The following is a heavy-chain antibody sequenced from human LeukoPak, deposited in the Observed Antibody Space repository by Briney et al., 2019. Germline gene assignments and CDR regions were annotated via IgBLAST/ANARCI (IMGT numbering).Heavy chain of an antibody. Sequence: ASVKVSCKTSGYTFTNYAMHWVRQAPGQTIEWLAWINPANGHTRYSQHFQDRVTVSSDTSADTAYMELSSLRSEDKAVYYCAIRDGHTDHWGQGTLVTVSS. CDR3: AIRDGHTDH. J-gene: IGHJ4*02. D-gene: IGHD5-24*01. CDR1: GYTFTNYA. CDR2: INPANGHT. V-gene: IGHV1-3*03.